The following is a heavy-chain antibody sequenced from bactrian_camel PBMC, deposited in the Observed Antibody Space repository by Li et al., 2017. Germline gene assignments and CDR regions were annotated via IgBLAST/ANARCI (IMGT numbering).Heavy chain of an antibody. CDR2: VYGRGVRY. Sequence: VQLVESGGGSVQTGGSLRLSCAASGVTYASSHDVNCMGWFRQAPGKEREGVAAVYGRGVRYYYADSVQGRFTVSRDATNNTVYLEMNSLKAEDTAVYYCAAVLGPNRSSCNIYAERFTNWGQGTQVTVS. D-gene: IGHD1*01. J-gene: IGHJ4*01. V-gene: IGHV3S40*01. CDR1: GVTYASSHD. CDR3: AAVLGPNRSSCNIYAERFTN.